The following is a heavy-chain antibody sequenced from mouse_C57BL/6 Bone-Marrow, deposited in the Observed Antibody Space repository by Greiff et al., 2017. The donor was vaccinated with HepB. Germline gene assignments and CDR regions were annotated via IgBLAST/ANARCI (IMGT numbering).Heavy chain of an antibody. CDR3: ITTVVALYYYAMDY. CDR1: GFNIKDDY. Sequence: EVQLQQSGAELVRPGASVKLSCTASGFNIKDDYMHWVKQRPEQGLEWIGWIDPENGDTEYASKFQGKATITADTSSNTAYLQLSSLTSEDTAVYYCITTVVALYYYAMDYWGQGTSVTVSS. CDR2: IDPENGDT. J-gene: IGHJ4*01. V-gene: IGHV14-4*01. D-gene: IGHD1-1*01.